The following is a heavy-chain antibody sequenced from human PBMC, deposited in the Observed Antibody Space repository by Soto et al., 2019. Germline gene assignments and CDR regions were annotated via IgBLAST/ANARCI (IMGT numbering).Heavy chain of an antibody. CDR1: GFTFSSYA. Sequence: QVQLVESGGGVVQPGRSLRLPCAASGFTFSSYAMHWVRQAPGKGLEWVAIISYDGGNKYSADSVKGRFTISRDNSKNTLYLQMNSLRTEDTAVYYCARDPNSSGSFDYWGQGTLVTVSS. D-gene: IGHD6-19*01. J-gene: IGHJ4*02. CDR2: ISYDGGNK. V-gene: IGHV3-30-3*01. CDR3: ARDPNSSGSFDY.